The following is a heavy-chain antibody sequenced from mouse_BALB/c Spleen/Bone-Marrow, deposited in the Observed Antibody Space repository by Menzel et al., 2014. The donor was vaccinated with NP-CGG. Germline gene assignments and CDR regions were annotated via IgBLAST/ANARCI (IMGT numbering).Heavy chain of an antibody. V-gene: IGHV5-17*02. CDR3: TRGGNWDDFDY. CDR2: ISSGSSTI. CDR1: GFTFSSFG. J-gene: IGHJ2*01. Sequence: VQLKESGGGLVQPGGSRKLSCAASGFTFSSFGMHWVRQTPEKGLEWVAYISSGSSTIYYADTVKVRFTISRDNPENTLFLQVTRLRSEDTAMYYCTRGGNWDDFDYWGQGTTLTVSS. D-gene: IGHD4-1*01.